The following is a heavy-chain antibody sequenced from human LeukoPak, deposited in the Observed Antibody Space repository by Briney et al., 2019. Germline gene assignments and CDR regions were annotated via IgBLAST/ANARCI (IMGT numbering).Heavy chain of an antibody. CDR3: ARGSAAILRYFQH. CDR1: GGSFSGYY. V-gene: IGHV4-34*01. Sequence: SETLSLTCAVYGGSFSGYYWSWIRQPPGKGLEWIGEINHSGSTNYNPSLKSRVAISVDTSKNQFSLKLSSVTAADTAVYYCARGSAAILRYFQHWGQGTLVTVSS. J-gene: IGHJ1*01. CDR2: INHSGST. D-gene: IGHD2-2*02.